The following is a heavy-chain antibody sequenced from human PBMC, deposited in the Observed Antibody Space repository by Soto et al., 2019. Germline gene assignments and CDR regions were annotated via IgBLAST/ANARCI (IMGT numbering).Heavy chain of an antibody. J-gene: IGHJ4*02. CDR3: AISLAVAYCPALF. CDR1: GYTFTSYY. CDR2: INPGGGST. D-gene: IGHD6-19*01. V-gene: IGHV1-46*01. Sequence: DSVKVSCKASGYTFTSYYMHWVRQAPGQGLEWMGVINPGGGSTSYAQKLHGRVTMTRDTSTSTVYMELSSLRSEDTAVYYCAISLAVAYCPALFWGQGPLVTV.